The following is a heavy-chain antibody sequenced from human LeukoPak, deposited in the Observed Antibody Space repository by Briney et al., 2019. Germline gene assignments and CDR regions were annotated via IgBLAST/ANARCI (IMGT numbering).Heavy chain of an antibody. Sequence: GGSLRLSCAVSGITLSNYGMSWVRQAPGKGLEWVAGISDSGGSTKYADSVKGRFTISRDNPKNTLYLQMNSLRAEDTALYYCAKAFDGDYVISLDYWGQGTLVTVSS. CDR1: GITLSNYG. V-gene: IGHV3-23*01. CDR3: AKAFDGDYVISLDY. J-gene: IGHJ4*02. D-gene: IGHD4-17*01. CDR2: ISDSGGST.